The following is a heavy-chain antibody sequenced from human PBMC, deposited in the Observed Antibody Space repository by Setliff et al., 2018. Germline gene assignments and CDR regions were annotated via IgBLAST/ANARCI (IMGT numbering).Heavy chain of an antibody. Sequence: PSETLSLTCTVSGGSISSGGYYWSWIRQHPGKGLEWIGYIYYSGSTYYNPSLKSRVTISVDTSKNQFSLKLSSVTAADTAVYYCARDLYDYVWGTYRYHDAFDIWDQGTMVTVSS. CDR3: ARDLYDYVWGTYRYHDAFDI. V-gene: IGHV4-31*03. D-gene: IGHD3-16*02. CDR1: GGSISSGGYY. CDR2: IYYSGST. J-gene: IGHJ3*02.